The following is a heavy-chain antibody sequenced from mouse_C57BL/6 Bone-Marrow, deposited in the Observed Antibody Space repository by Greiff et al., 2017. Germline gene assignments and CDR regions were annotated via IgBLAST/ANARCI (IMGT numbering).Heavy chain of an antibody. J-gene: IGHJ2*01. CDR1: GYTFTSYW. D-gene: IGHD4-1*01. V-gene: IGHV1-69*01. Sequence: QVQLQQPGAELVMPGASVKLSCKASGYTFTSYWMHWVKQRPGQGLEWIGEIDPSDSYTNYNQKFKGKSTLTVDKSSSTAYMQLSSLTSEDSAVYYCARTGAGTGYGGQGTTLTVSS. CDR3: ARTGAGTGY. CDR2: IDPSDSYT.